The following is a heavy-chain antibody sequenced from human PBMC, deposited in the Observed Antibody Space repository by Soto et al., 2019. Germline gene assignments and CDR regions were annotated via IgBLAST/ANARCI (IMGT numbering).Heavy chain of an antibody. V-gene: IGHV1-18*01. Sequence: XSVKVSCTASGYTFTSYGIRLVRQAPGQGLEWMGWISSYNGNTNYAQKLQGRVTMTTDTSTSTAYMELRSLRSDDTAVYYCARDSAHYYDSSGYLCGWGQGTLVTVSS. J-gene: IGHJ4*02. CDR2: ISSYNGNT. CDR1: GYTFTSYG. D-gene: IGHD3-22*01. CDR3: ARDSAHYYDSSGYLCG.